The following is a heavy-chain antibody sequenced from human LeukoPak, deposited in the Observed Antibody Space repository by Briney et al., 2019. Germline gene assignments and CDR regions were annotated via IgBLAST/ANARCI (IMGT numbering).Heavy chain of an antibody. J-gene: IGHJ5*02. Sequence: GGSLRLSCVASRFTFSSYRMNWVRQAPGKRLEWVSSISSSSSYIYYADSVKGRFTISRDNAKNSLYLQMNSLRAEDTAVYYCARVGVAVAATPGLNWFDPWGQGILVTVSS. CDR3: ARVGVAVAATPGLNWFDP. V-gene: IGHV3-21*01. CDR1: RFTFSSYR. D-gene: IGHD2-15*01. CDR2: ISSSSSYI.